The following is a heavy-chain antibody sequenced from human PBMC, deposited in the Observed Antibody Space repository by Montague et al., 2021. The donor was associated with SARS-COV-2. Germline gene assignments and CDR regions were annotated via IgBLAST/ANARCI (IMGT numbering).Heavy chain of an antibody. CDR2: IEYSGST. Sequence: SETLSLTCIVSGYSISSGCYWGWVRQTPGKGLEWLGFIEYSGSTYYNPSLKTRVTMSLDTSKNQFSLKLTSVTAADTALYYCARDITLGMDVWGRGTTVTVSS. CDR1: GYSISSGCY. CDR3: ARDITLGMDV. V-gene: IGHV4-38-2*02. J-gene: IGHJ6*02.